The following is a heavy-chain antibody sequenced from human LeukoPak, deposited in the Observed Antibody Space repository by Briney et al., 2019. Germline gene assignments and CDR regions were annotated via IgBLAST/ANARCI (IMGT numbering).Heavy chain of an antibody. CDR2: ISSSSSTI. D-gene: IGHD2/OR15-2a*01. CDR3: ARASYVRGLSWFDP. Sequence: GGSLRLSCAASGFIFGNYSMNWVRQAPGKGLEWVSYISSSSSTINYADSVKGRFTISRDNAKNSLYLQMNSLRAEDTAVYYCARASYVRGLSWFDPWGQGTLVTVSS. CDR1: GFIFGNYS. J-gene: IGHJ5*02. V-gene: IGHV3-48*01.